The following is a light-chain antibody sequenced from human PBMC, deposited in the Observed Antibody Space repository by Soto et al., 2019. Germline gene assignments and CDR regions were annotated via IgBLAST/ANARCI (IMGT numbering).Light chain of an antibody. V-gene: IGLV2-14*03. Sequence: QSALTQPASVSGSPGQSITISCTGSSSDLLFAYVSWYQQLPGKPPKLLIYDVSLRPSGVSDRFSGLLSDNTASLAISGLHPEDEGDYYCASYTTRTALVFGGGTKLTVL. CDR1: SSDLLFAY. J-gene: IGLJ2*01. CDR3: ASYTTRTALV. CDR2: DVS.